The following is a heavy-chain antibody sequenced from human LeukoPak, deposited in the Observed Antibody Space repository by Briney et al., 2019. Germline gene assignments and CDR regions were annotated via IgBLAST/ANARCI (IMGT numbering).Heavy chain of an antibody. J-gene: IGHJ6*02. V-gene: IGHV3-48*02. D-gene: IGHD5-18*01. CDR3: ARDYSYGHDGGMDV. Sequence: GGSLRLSCAASGFIFSNYNMKWVRQAPGKGLEWVSYISRSSATIYHADSVKGRFAISRDDAKNSLYLQMSRLRDEDTAMYYCARDYSYGHDGGMDVWGQGTTVTVSS. CDR1: GFIFSNYN. CDR2: ISRSSATI.